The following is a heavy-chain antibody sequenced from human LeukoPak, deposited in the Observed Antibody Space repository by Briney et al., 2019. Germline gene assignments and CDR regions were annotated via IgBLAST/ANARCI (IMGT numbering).Heavy chain of an antibody. CDR1: GGSFSGYY. CDR2: INHSGST. Sequence: SETLSLTCAVYGGSFSGYYWSWIRQPPGKGLEWIGEINHSGSTNYNPSLKSQVTISVDTSKNQFSLKLSSVTAADTAVYYCARRRPHEIRNSGWSSAFDYWGQGTLVTVSS. J-gene: IGHJ4*02. D-gene: IGHD6-19*01. CDR3: ARRRPHEIRNSGWSSAFDY. V-gene: IGHV4-34*01.